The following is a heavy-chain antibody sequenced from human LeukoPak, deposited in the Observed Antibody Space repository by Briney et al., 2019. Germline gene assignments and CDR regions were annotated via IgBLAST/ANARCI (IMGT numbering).Heavy chain of an antibody. CDR1: GYTFTSYD. D-gene: IGHD2-15*01. CDR2: MNPNSGNT. Sequence: ASVKVSCKASGYTFTSYDINWVRQATGQGLEWMGWMNPNSGNTGYAQKFQGRVTITRNTSISTAYMELSSLRSEDTAVYYCWTAVVVAATFKYYFDYWGQGTLVTVSS. J-gene: IGHJ4*02. CDR3: WTAVVVAATFKYYFDY. V-gene: IGHV1-8*03.